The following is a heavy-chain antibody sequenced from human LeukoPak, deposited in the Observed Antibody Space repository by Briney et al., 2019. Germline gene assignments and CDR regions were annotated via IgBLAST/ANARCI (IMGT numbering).Heavy chain of an antibody. CDR3: ARDRADYYDSSGYDYYYYSMDV. CDR2: ISGSGGST. CDR1: GFTFSSYA. Sequence: GGSLRLSCAASGFTFSSYAMSWVRQAPGKGLEWVSAISGSGGSTYYADSVKGRFTISRDNSKNTLYLQMNSLRAEDTAVYYCARDRADYYDSSGYDYYYYSMDVWGQGTTVTVSS. J-gene: IGHJ6*02. V-gene: IGHV3-23*01. D-gene: IGHD3-22*01.